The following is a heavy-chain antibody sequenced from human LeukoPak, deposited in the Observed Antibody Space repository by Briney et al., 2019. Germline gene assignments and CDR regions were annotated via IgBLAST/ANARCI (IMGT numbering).Heavy chain of an antibody. J-gene: IGHJ4*02. D-gene: IGHD3-3*01. V-gene: IGHV4-4*07. Sequence: SETLSLTCTVSGGSISSYYWSWIRQPAGKGLEWIGRIYTSGSTNYNPSLKSRVTISVDTFKNQFSLKLSSVTAADTAVYYCAIQNYDFWSGYGYWGQGTLVTVSS. CDR2: IYTSGST. CDR1: GGSISSYY. CDR3: AIQNYDFWSGYGY.